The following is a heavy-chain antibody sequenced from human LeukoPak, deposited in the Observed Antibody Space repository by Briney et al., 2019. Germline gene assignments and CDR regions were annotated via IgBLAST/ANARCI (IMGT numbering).Heavy chain of an antibody. J-gene: IGHJ6*03. CDR1: GGSISSGSYY. CDR2: IYTSGGT. V-gene: IGHV4-61*02. CDR3: ARYMKHPGPYYYYYMDV. Sequence: PSQTLPLTCTVSGGSISSGSYYGSWIRQPAGKGLEWIGRIYTSGGTNYNPSLKIRVTISVDTSKNQFSLKLSSVTAADTAVYYCARYMKHPGPYYYYYMDVWGKGTTVTVYS. D-gene: IGHD1-1*01.